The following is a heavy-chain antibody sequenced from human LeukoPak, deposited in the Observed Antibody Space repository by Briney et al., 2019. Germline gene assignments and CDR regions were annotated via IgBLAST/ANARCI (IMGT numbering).Heavy chain of an antibody. CDR3: ARGSKGQYALD. Sequence: PGGSLRLSCAASGFTFSSYAMHWVRQAPGKGLEWVAVISYDGSNKYYADSVKGRFTISRDNSKNTLYLQMNSLRAEDTAVYYCARGSKGQYALDWGQGTLVTVSS. D-gene: IGHD4-11*01. CDR1: GFTFSSYA. V-gene: IGHV3-30-3*01. CDR2: ISYDGSNK. J-gene: IGHJ4*02.